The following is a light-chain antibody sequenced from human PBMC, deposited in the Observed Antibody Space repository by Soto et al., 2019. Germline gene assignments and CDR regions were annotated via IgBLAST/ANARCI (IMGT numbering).Light chain of an antibody. CDR1: SRDVTDSDS. V-gene: IGLV2-14*03. Sequence: QSALTQPASVSGSPGQSVTISCAGASRDVTDSDSVSWYQHRPGEAPELKILDFTYRPSGVSDRFSGSLSADTATLTIFGLQVEDEGDYYCVSYTNPGTYVFGPGTKLTVL. CDR2: DFT. J-gene: IGLJ1*01. CDR3: VSYTNPGTYV.